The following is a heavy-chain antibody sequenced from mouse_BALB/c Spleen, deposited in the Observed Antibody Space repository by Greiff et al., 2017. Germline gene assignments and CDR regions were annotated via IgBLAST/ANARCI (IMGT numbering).Heavy chain of an antibody. V-gene: IGHV5-4*02. CDR1: GFTFSDYY. D-gene: IGHD1-1*01. J-gene: IGHJ4*01. Sequence: EVKVEESGGGLVKPGGSLKLSCAASGFTFSDYYMYWVRQTPEKRLEWVATISDGGSYTYYPDSVKGRFTISRDNAKNNLYLQMSSLKSEDTAMYYCARDQITTDAMDYWGQGTSVTVSS. CDR3: ARDQITTDAMDY. CDR2: ISDGGSYT.